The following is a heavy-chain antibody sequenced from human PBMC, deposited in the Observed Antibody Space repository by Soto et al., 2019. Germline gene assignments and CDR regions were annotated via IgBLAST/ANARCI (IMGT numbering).Heavy chain of an antibody. Sequence: SETLSLTSPVSGASLSGFSWSWIRKSAGKGLEWIGRIYATETTDYNPSLKSRVMMSVDTSKKQFSLKLRSVTAADTAVYYCGRDGTKTLRDWFDPWGQGISVTVSS. CDR2: IYATETT. CDR3: GRDGTKTLRDWFDP. V-gene: IGHV4-4*07. D-gene: IGHD1-1*01. CDR1: GASLSGFS. J-gene: IGHJ5*02.